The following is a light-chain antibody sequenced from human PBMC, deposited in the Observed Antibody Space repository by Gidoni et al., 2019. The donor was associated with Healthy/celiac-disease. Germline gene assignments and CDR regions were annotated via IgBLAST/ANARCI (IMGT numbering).Light chain of an antibody. V-gene: IGKV1-39*01. J-gene: IGKJ5*01. CDR3: QQSYSTPIT. CDR1: QSISSY. CDR2: AAS. Sequence: DIQMTQSPSSLSASVGDRVTITCRASQSISSYLNWYQQKPGKAPKLLIYAASSLQSGVPSRFSGSGSGTDFTHTISSLQPEDFATYYCQQSYSTPITFXQXTRLEIK.